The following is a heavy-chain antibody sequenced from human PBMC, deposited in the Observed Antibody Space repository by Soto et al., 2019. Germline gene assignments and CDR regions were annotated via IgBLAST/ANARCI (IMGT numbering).Heavy chain of an antibody. CDR3: ARESPGRTARDRFDP. V-gene: IGHV1-18*01. CDR2: ISAYNGNT. Sequence: ASVKVSCKASGYTFTSYGISWVRQAPGQGLEWMGWISAYNGNTNYAQKLQGRVTMTTDTSTSTAYMEVRSLRSDDTAVYYCARESPGRTARDRFDPWGQGTLVTV. J-gene: IGHJ5*02. CDR1: GYTFTSYG. D-gene: IGHD1-1*01.